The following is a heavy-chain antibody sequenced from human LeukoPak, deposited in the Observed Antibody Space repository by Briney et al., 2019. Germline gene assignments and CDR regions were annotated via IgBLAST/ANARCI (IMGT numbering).Heavy chain of an antibody. J-gene: IGHJ4*02. Sequence: GGSLRLSCAASGFTFSSYAMHWVRQAPGRVLEWVSVISESGDVTHYADAMKGRFTISRVNAKNTLNLQMNSLRAEDTAIYYCARDSSHYLGSSDYWGQGTLVTVSS. CDR1: GFTFSSYA. CDR2: ISESGDVT. D-gene: IGHD6-6*01. V-gene: IGHV3-23*01. CDR3: ARDSSHYLGSSDY.